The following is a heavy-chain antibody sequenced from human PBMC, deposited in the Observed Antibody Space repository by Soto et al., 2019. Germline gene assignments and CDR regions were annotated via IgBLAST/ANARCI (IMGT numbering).Heavy chain of an antibody. J-gene: IGHJ6*02. CDR1: GYTFTSYD. CDR2: MNPNSGNT. D-gene: IGHD6-13*01. Sequence: ASVKVSCKASGYTFTSYDINWVRQATGQGLEWMGWMNPNSGNTGYAQKFQGRVTMTRNTSISTAYMELSSLRSEDTAVYYCARESPIRSTWCATFYAYVIDVWGQGTPVTFSS. V-gene: IGHV1-8*01. CDR3: ARESPIRSTWCATFYAYVIDV.